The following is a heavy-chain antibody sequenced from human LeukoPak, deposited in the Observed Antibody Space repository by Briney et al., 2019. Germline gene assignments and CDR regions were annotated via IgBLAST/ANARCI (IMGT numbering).Heavy chain of an antibody. V-gene: IGHV4-34*01. CDR2: INHSGST. D-gene: IGHD5-18*01. CDR3: ASQVKVGYSYGPVNNWFDP. Sequence: SETLSLTCAVYGGSFSGYYWSWIRQPPGKGLEWIGEINHSGSTNYNPSLKSRVTISVDTSKNQFSLKLSSVTAADTAVYYCASQVKVGYSYGPVNNWFDPWGQGTLVTVSS. J-gene: IGHJ5*02. CDR1: GGSFSGYY.